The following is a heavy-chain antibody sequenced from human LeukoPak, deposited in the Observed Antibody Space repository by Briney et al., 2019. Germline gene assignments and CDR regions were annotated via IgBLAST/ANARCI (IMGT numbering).Heavy chain of an antibody. V-gene: IGHV1-18*01. CDR2: ISAYNGNT. Sequence: ASVKVSCKASGYTFTSYGISWVRQAPGQGLEWMGWISAYNGNTNYAQKLQGRVTMTTDTSTSTAYMELRSLRSDDTAVYYCARVVYDILTGYYPYGDYWGQGTLVIVSS. CDR1: GYTFTSYG. D-gene: IGHD3-9*01. CDR3: ARVVYDILTGYYPYGDY. J-gene: IGHJ4*02.